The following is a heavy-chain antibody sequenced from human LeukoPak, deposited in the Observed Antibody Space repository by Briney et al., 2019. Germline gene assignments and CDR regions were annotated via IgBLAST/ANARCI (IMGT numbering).Heavy chain of an antibody. Sequence: ASVKVSCKASGYTFTGYYMHWARQAPGQGLEWMGWINPNSGGTNYAQKFQGRVTMTRDTSISTAYMELSRLRSDDTAVYYCARGRRPIVVAVAALVTNWFDPWGQGTLVTVSS. CDR1: GYTFTGYY. J-gene: IGHJ5*02. CDR2: INPNSGGT. D-gene: IGHD2-15*01. CDR3: ARGRRPIVVAVAALVTNWFDP. V-gene: IGHV1-2*02.